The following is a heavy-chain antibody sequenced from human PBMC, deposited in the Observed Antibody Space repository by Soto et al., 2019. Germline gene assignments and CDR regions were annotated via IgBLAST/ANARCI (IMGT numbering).Heavy chain of an antibody. CDR2: ISSSGSNR. D-gene: IGHD3-22*01. CDR1: GFTFRIHS. J-gene: IGHJ4*02. CDR3: ARTNWHYYDTSGYYHFDY. V-gene: IGHV3-21*01. Sequence: EVQLVESGGGLVKPGGSLRLSCAGSGFTFRIHSMSWVRQAPGEGLEWVSSISSSGSNRYYADSVKGRFTISRDNAKNSLYLQMNSLRAEDTAVYYCARTNWHYYDTSGYYHFDYWGQGTLVAVSS.